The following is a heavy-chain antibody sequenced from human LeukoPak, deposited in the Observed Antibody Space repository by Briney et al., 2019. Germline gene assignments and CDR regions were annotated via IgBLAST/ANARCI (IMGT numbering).Heavy chain of an antibody. CDR1: GFAFSSYS. CDR3: ARGGGSYAFFDS. J-gene: IGHJ4*02. CDR2: ITSSSGTI. Sequence: GGSLRLSCAASGFAFSSYSMNWVRQAPGKGLEWISHITSSSGTIYYVESVKGRFTISRDNAKNSLSLQMNSLRAEDTAVYYCARGGGSYAFFDSWGQGALVTVSS. V-gene: IGHV3-48*04. D-gene: IGHD1-26*01.